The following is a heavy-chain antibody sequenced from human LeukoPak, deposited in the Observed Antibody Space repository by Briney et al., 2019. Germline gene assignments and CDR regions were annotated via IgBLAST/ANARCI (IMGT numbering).Heavy chain of an antibody. J-gene: IGHJ6*03. V-gene: IGHV3-53*01. CDR2: IYSGGST. D-gene: IGHD1-26*01. CDR3: ARMKELPWGLYYYYYMDV. CDR1: GFTVSSNY. Sequence: GGSLRLSCAASGFTVSSNYMSWVRQAPGKGLEWVSVIYSGGSTYYADSVKGRFTISRDNSKNTLYLRMNSLRAEDTAVYYCARMKELPWGLYYYYYMDVWGKGTTVTISS.